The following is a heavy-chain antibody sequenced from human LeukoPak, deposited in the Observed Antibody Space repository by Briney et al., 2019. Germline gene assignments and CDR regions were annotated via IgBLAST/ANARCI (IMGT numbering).Heavy chain of an antibody. CDR1: GGTFSSYA. J-gene: IGHJ4*02. D-gene: IGHD3-10*01. CDR3: AGDTLGYFDY. Sequence: SVKVSCKASGGTFSSYAISWVRQAPGQGLEWMGGIIPIFGTANYAQKFQGRVTITADESASTAYMELSSLRSEDTAVYYCAGDTLGYFDYWGQGTLVTVSS. V-gene: IGHV1-69*01. CDR2: IIPIFGTA.